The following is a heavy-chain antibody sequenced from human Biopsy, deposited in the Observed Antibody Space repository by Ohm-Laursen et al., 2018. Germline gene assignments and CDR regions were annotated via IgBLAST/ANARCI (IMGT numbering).Heavy chain of an antibody. CDR2: INHSGRT. J-gene: IGHJ6*02. CDR1: GESFNGCY. D-gene: IGHD3-22*01. CDR3: VRGVDYYDPYHYYALDV. Sequence: SETLSLTCAVYGESFNGCYWSWIRQTPGKGLEWIGEINHSGRTNYNPSLKSRVTISVDTSKNQFSLKERSVTAADTAVYYCVRGVDYYDPYHYYALDVWGQGATVTVSS. V-gene: IGHV4-34*01.